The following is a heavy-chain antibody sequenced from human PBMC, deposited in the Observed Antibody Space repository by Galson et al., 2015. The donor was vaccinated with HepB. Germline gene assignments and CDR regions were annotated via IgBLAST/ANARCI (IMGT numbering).Heavy chain of an antibody. CDR2: INPNTGGT. CDR1: GYTFTTYG. J-gene: IGHJ4*02. Sequence: SVKVSCKASGYTFTTYGISWVRQAPGQGLEWMGRINPNTGGTKYAQKFQGRVTMTRDTSINTAYMELSRLGFDDPVVYYCARDRGSYPNHFAYWGQGTLVIVSS. V-gene: IGHV1-2*05. CDR3: ARDRGSYPNHFAY. D-gene: IGHD1-26*01.